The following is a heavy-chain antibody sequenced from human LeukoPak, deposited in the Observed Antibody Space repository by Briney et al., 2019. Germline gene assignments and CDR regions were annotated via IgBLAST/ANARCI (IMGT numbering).Heavy chain of an antibody. V-gene: IGHV4-34*01. CDR3: ARGYHYGSGKSEI. J-gene: IGHJ4*02. Sequence: SETLSLTCAVYGGSFSGYYWSWIRQPPGKGLEWIGEINHSGSTNYNPSLKSRVTISVDTSKNQFSLKLSSVTAADTAVYYCARGYHYGSGKSEIWGQGTLVTVSS. CDR2: INHSGST. D-gene: IGHD3-10*01. CDR1: GGSFSGYY.